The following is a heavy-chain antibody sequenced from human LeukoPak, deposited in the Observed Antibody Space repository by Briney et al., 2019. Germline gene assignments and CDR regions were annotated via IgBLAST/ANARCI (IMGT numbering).Heavy chain of an antibody. J-gene: IGHJ5*02. V-gene: IGHV3-23*01. CDR2: ISGSGGST. Sequence: GGSLRLSCAASGFTFSSYAMSWVRQAPGKGLKWVSAISGSGGSTYYADSVKGRFTISRDNSKNTLYLQMNSLRAEDTAVYYCAKGDPVPAAILGWFDPWGQGTLVTVSS. CDR3: AKGDPVPAAILGWFDP. CDR1: GFTFSSYA. D-gene: IGHD2-2*01.